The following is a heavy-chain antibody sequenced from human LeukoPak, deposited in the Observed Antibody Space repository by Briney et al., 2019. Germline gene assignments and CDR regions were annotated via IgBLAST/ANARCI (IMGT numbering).Heavy chain of an antibody. CDR2: ISSSSSYI. V-gene: IGHV3-21*01. D-gene: IGHD3-10*01. J-gene: IGHJ4*02. CDR1: GFTFSSYS. Sequence: PGGSLRLSCAASGFTFSSYSMNWVRQAPGKGLEWVSFISSSSSYIYYADSVKGRFTISRDNAKNSLYLQMNSLRAEDTAVYYCARGEYGSGSYHIDYWGQGTLVTVSS. CDR3: ARGEYGSGSYHIDY.